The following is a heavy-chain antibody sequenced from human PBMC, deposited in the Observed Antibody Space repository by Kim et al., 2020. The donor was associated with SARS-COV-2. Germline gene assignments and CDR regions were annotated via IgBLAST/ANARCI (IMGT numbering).Heavy chain of an antibody. Sequence: IYYTNSVKDRFTIGRTNAKNSLYLQKTSLRAKETAVYYCARVDGPYFDYWGQGTLVTVSS. CDR3: ARVDGPYFDY. CDR2: I. J-gene: IGHJ4*02. V-gene: IGHV3-21*01.